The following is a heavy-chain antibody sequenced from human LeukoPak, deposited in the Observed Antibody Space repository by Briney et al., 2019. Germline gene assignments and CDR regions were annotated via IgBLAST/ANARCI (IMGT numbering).Heavy chain of an antibody. V-gene: IGHV1-2*02. D-gene: IGHD1-26*01. J-gene: IGHJ5*02. CDR2: INPNSGGT. CDR1: GYTFTAYY. CDR3: ASFGWELPNWFDP. Sequence: ASVKVSCKPSGYTFTAYYIHFVRQAPGQGLEWMGWINPNSGGTNYAQKFQGRVTMTRDTSISTAYMELSRLRSDDTAVYYCASFGWELPNWFDPWGQGTLVTVSS.